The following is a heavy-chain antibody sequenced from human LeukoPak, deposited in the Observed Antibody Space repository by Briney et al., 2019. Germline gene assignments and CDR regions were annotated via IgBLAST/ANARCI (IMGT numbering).Heavy chain of an antibody. CDR1: GGSFSGYY. J-gene: IGHJ6*03. CDR2: INHSGST. V-gene: IGHV4-34*01. D-gene: IGHD3-10*01. Sequence: SETLSLTCAVYGGSFSGYYWSWIRQPPGKGLEWIGEINHSGSTNYNPSLKSRVTISVDTSKNQFFLKLSSVTDADTAVYYCARDESMVRGVITGLNYYYMDVWGKGTTVTVSS. CDR3: ARDESMVRGVITGLNYYYMDV.